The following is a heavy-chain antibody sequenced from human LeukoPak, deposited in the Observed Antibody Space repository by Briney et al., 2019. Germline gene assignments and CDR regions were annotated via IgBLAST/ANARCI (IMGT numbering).Heavy chain of an antibody. J-gene: IGHJ2*01. D-gene: IGHD6-19*01. Sequence: GGSLRLSCVASGFPFDVYWMSGVRQGPGKGLEWVANIKSDGSEEYYADSVKGRLTVSRGNAKNSLFLQMNRLRVEDTAVYYCAKEKTVAGWYFDLWGRGTLVTVSS. CDR2: IKSDGSEE. V-gene: IGHV3-7*01. CDR3: AKEKTVAGWYFDL. CDR1: GFPFDVYW.